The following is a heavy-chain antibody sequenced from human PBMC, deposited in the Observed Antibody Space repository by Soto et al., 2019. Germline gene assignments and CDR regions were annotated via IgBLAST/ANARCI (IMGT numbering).Heavy chain of an antibody. V-gene: IGHV3-30*18. Sequence: PGGSLRLSCAASGFTFSSYGMHWVRQAPGKXLEWVAVISYDGSNKYYADSVKGRFTISRDNSKNTLYLQMNSLRAEDTAVYYCAKDPNDIVVVVAATTYGMDVWGQGTTVTVPS. J-gene: IGHJ6*02. D-gene: IGHD2-15*01. CDR1: GFTFSSYG. CDR3: AKDPNDIVVVVAATTYGMDV. CDR2: ISYDGSNK.